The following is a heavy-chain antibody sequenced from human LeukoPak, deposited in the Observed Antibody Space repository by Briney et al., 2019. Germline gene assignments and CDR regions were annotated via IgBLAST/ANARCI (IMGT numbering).Heavy chain of an antibody. CDR3: AHRRSYNYGNNWFDP. CDR2: IYWDDDK. Sequence: ESGPTLVKSTQTLTLTCAFSGFSLSTSGVGVGWIRQPPGKALEWLALIYWDDDKRYSPSLKSRLTITKDTSKNQVVLTMTNMDPVDTATYYCAHRRSYNYGNNWFDPWGQGTLVTVSS. D-gene: IGHD5-18*01. J-gene: IGHJ5*02. CDR1: GFSLSTSGVG. V-gene: IGHV2-5*02.